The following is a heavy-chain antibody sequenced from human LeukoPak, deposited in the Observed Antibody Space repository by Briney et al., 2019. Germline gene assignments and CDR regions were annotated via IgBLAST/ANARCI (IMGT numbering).Heavy chain of an antibody. J-gene: IGHJ3*02. V-gene: IGHV4-59*01. CDR3: ARDFEGGSTSSDAFDI. CDR2: IYYSGST. Sequence: SETLSLTCTVSGGSISSYYWSWIRQPPGKGLEWIGYIYYSGSTNYNPSLKSRVTISVDTSKNQFSLKLSSVTAADTAVYYCARDFEGGSTSSDAFDIWGQGTMVTVSS. D-gene: IGHD2-2*01. CDR1: GGSISSYY.